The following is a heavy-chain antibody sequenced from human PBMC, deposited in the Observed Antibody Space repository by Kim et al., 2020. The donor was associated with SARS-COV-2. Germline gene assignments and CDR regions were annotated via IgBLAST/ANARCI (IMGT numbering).Heavy chain of an antibody. D-gene: IGHD3-16*01. J-gene: IGHJ4*02. CDR1: GYSISSGYY. Sequence: SETLSLTCTVSGYSISSGYYWGWIRQPPGKGLECIWRIYHSGSTYYNPSLKNRVTISVDTSKNQFSLKLSSVTAADTAVYYCAREGERHLDYWGQGTLVTVS. V-gene: IGHV4-38-2*02. CDR3: AREGERHLDY. CDR2: IYHSGST.